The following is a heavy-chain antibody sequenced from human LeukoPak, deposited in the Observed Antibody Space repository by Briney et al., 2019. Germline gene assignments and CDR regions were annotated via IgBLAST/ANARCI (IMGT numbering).Heavy chain of an antibody. D-gene: IGHD6-19*01. V-gene: IGHV3-23*01. Sequence: PGGSLRLSCAASGFTFSSYAMSWVRQAPGEGLEWVSAISGSGGSTYYADSVKGRFTISRDNSKNTLYLQMNSLRAEDTAVYYCAKSPSSGWYGVGYFDYWGQGTLVTVSS. J-gene: IGHJ4*02. CDR2: ISGSGGST. CDR1: GFTFSSYA. CDR3: AKSPSSGWYGVGYFDY.